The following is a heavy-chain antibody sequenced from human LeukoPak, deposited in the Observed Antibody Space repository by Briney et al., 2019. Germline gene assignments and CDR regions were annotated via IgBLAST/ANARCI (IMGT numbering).Heavy chain of an antibody. V-gene: IGHV4-34*01. CDR2: INHSGST. CDR1: GGSFSGYY. J-gene: IGHJ6*02. D-gene: IGHD3-10*01. CDR3: ARVQRIWFGVRRYYYYYGMDV. Sequence: SETRSLTCAVYGGSFSGYYWSWIRQPPGKGLEWIGEINHSGSTNYNPSLKSRVTISVDTSKNQFSLKLSSVTAADTAVYYCARVQRIWFGVRRYYYYYGMDVWGQGTTVTVSS.